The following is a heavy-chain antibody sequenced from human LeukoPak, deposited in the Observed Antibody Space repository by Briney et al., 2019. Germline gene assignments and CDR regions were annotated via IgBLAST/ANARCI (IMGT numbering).Heavy chain of an antibody. CDR2: IKHSGST. D-gene: IGHD2-15*01. J-gene: IGHJ4*02. V-gene: IGHV4-34*01. CDR1: GGSFSGYY. CDR3: ARGGPRYCSGGSCYFGY. Sequence: SETLSLTCAVYGGSFSGYYWSWIRQPPGKGLEWIEEIKHSGSTNYNPSLKSRVTMSVDTSKSLYSLKLSSVTAADTAVYYCARGGPRYCSGGSCYFGYWGQGTLVTVSS.